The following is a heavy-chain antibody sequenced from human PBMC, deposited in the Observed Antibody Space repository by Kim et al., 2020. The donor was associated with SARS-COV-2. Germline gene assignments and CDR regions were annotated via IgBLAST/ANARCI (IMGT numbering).Heavy chain of an antibody. V-gene: IGHV4-34*01. J-gene: IGHJ6*03. D-gene: IGHD6-13*01. Sequence: LKSRVTISVDTYKNQFSLKLSSVTAADTAVYYCARGKYGSSWYGRHYYMDVWGKGTTVTVSS. CDR3: ARGKYGSSWYGRHYYMDV.